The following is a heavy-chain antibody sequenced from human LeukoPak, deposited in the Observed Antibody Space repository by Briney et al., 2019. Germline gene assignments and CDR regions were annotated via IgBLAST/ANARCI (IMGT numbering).Heavy chain of an antibody. D-gene: IGHD2-15*01. CDR2: INPSGGTT. J-gene: IGHJ5*02. V-gene: IGHV1-46*01. CDR1: GYIFTGYC. Sequence: ASVKVSCKASGYIFTGYCMHWVRQAPGQGLEWMGIINPSGGTTSYAQKFQGRVTMTRDTSTSTAYMELSSLRSEDTAVYYCARGSVGYCSGGSCYNWFDPWGQGTLVTVSS. CDR3: ARGSVGYCSGGSCYNWFDP.